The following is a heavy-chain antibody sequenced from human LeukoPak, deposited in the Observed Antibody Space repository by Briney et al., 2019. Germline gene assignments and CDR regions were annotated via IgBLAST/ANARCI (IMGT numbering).Heavy chain of an antibody. D-gene: IGHD3-10*01. CDR2: IIPIFGTA. CDR3: ARSPPHRWFGELSY. V-gene: IGHV1-69*05. J-gene: IGHJ4*02. Sequence: ASVKVSCKASGGTFSSYAISWVRQAPGQGLEWMGGIIPIFGTANYAQKFQGRVTITTDESTSTAYMELSSLRSEDTAVYYCARSPPHRWFGELSYWGQGTLVTVSS. CDR1: GGTFSSYA.